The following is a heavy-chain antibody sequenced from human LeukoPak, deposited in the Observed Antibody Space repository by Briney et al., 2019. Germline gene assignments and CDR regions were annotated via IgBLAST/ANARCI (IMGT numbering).Heavy chain of an antibody. Sequence: GGSLRLSRAASGFTFSDYSINWVRQAPGKGLEWVSSITPSSSYIYYADSVKGRFTISRDNAKNSLYLQMNSLRAEDTAVYYCVRLRRNSDSSGYHYYYDYWGQGTLVTVSS. J-gene: IGHJ4*02. CDR1: GFTFSDYS. V-gene: IGHV3-21*01. CDR2: ITPSSSYI. D-gene: IGHD3-22*01. CDR3: VRLRRNSDSSGYHYYYDY.